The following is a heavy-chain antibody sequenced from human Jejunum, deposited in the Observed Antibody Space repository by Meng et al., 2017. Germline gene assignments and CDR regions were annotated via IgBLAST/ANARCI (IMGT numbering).Heavy chain of an antibody. D-gene: IGHD2-15*01. V-gene: IGHV3-7*01. CDR3: ARAPGYCSGGSRFPCDY. CDR2: IKQDGSEK. Sequence: GESLKISCAASGFTFGTYWMTWVRQAPGKGLEWVANIKQDGSEKYYVDSVNGRFTISRDNTKNSLYLQMDSLRVEDTAVYYCARAPGYCSGGSRFPCDYWGQGTLVTVSS. CDR1: GFTFGTYW. J-gene: IGHJ4*02.